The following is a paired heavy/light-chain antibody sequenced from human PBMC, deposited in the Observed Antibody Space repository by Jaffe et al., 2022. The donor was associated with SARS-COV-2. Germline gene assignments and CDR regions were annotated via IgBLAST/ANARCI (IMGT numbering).Heavy chain of an antibody. J-gene: IGHJ1*01. D-gene: IGHD2-2*01. CDR1: GFTFSYYG. CDR2: ISSDGSEE. Sequence: QVQLVESGGGVVQPGGSLRLSCAASGFTFSYYGMHWVRQAPGKGLEWVAVISSDGSEEWYGDSVKGRFIISRENSQSTVDLQMNRLTTEDTAVYYCAKGRTSITSCTDSWGQGTLVTVSS. V-gene: IGHV3-30*18. CDR3: AKGRTSITSCTDS.
Light chain of an antibody. CDR2: AAS. J-gene: IGKJ2*01. V-gene: IGKV1-12*01. CDR3: QQANSFPHT. CDR1: QDISSW. Sequence: DIQMTQSPSSVSASVGDRVTITCRASQDISSWLAWYQQKPGKAPNLLIFAASHLESGVPSRFSGSGSGTDFTLTITGLQPEDFATYFCQQANSFPHTFGQGTRLEMK.